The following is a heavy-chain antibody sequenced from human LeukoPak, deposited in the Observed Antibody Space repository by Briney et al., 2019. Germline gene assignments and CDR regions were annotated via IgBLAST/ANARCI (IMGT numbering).Heavy chain of an antibody. CDR3: ARGPRPYSSAFHFDY. D-gene: IGHD6-19*01. J-gene: IGHJ4*02. CDR2: IWYDGSNK. CDR1: GFTFSSYD. Sequence: GGSLRLSCAASGFTFSSYDMHWVRQAPGKGLVWVAVIWYDGSNKYYADSVKGRFTISRDNSKNTLYLQMNSLRAEDTAVYYCARGPRPYSSAFHFDYWGQGTLVTVSS. V-gene: IGHV3-33*01.